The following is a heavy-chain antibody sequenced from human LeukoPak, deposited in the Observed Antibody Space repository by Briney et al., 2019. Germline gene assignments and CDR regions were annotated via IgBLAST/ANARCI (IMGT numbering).Heavy chain of an antibody. D-gene: IGHD3-10*01. CDR2: IIPIFGTA. J-gene: IGHJ4*02. CDR3: ARTMVRGVIITWLFDY. V-gene: IGHV1-69*13. Sequence: SVKVSCKASGGTFSSYAISWVRQAPGQGLEWMGGIIPIFGTANYAQKFQGRVTITADESTSTAYMELSSLRSEDTAVYYCARTMVRGVIITWLFDYWGQGTLVTVSS. CDR1: GGTFSSYA.